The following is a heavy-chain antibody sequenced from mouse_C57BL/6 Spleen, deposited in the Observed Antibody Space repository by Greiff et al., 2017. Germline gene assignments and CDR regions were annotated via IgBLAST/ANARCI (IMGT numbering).Heavy chain of an antibody. D-gene: IGHD1-1*01. CDR3: SSDYGSSFFDD. CDR2: IYPRSGNT. Sequence: QVQLQQSGADLARPGASVKLSCTASGYTFTSYGISWVKQRTGQGLEWIGEIYPRSGNTYYNEKFKGKATLTADKSSSTAYMELRSLTSEDAAVDFCSSDYGSSFFDDWGKGTTLTVSS. CDR1: GYTFTSYG. V-gene: IGHV1-81*01. J-gene: IGHJ2*01.